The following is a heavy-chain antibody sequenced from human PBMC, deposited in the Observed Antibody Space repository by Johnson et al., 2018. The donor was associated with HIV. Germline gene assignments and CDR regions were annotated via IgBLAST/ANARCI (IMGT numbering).Heavy chain of an antibody. V-gene: IGHV3-66*01. CDR1: GFTFDDYA. CDR3: ARGHYYDTGHDAFDI. D-gene: IGHD3-22*01. Sequence: VQLVESGGGVVQPGRSLRLSCAASGFTFDDYAMHWVRQAPGKGLVWVSVIYSGGSTYYADSVKGRFTISRDNSKNTLYLQMNSRRAEDTAVYYCARGHYYDTGHDAFDIWGQGTMVTVSS. J-gene: IGHJ3*02. CDR2: IYSGGST.